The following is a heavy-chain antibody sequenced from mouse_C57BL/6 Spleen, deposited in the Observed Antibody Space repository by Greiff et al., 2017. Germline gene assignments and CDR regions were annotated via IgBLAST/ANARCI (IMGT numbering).Heavy chain of an antibody. J-gene: IGHJ3*01. CDR3: VYYYGSSWGFAY. Sequence: EVQLQQSGPELVKPGASVKISCKASGYTFTDYYMNWVKQSHGKSLEWIGDINPNNGGTSYNQKFKGKATLTVDKSSSTAYMELRSLTSEDSAVYYCVYYYGSSWGFAYWGQGTLGTGSA. V-gene: IGHV1-26*01. D-gene: IGHD1-1*01. CDR2: INPNNGGT. CDR1: GYTFTDYY.